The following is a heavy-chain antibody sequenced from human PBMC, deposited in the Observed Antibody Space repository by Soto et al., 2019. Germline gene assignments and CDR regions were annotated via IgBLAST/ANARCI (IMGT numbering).Heavy chain of an antibody. D-gene: IGHD3-9*01. V-gene: IGHV1-8*01. J-gene: IGHJ6*03. Sequence: QVPLVQSGAEVKKPGASVKVSCKASGYTFTSYDINWVRQATGQGLEWMGWMNPNSGNTGYAQKFQGRVTMTRNTSISTAYMELSSLRSEDTAVYYCARASSEYYDILTGYYYYYYYMDVWGKGTTVTVSS. CDR1: GYTFTSYD. CDR3: ARASSEYYDILTGYYYYYYYMDV. CDR2: MNPNSGNT.